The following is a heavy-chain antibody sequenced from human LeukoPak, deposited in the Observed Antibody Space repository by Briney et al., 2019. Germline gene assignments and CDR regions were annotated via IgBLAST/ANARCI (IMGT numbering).Heavy chain of an antibody. CDR2: ISSSSSYI. CDR3: ARDFLSDENQLRLAAPCDY. Sequence: GGSLRLSCAASGFTFNSYRMNWVRQAPGKGLEWVSSISSSSSYIYYTDSVKGRFTISRDNAKNSLDLQMKDLRVEDTAMYYCARDFLSDENQLRLAAPCDYWGQGTLVTVS. CDR1: GFTFNSYR. V-gene: IGHV3-21*01. J-gene: IGHJ4*02. D-gene: IGHD2-15*01.